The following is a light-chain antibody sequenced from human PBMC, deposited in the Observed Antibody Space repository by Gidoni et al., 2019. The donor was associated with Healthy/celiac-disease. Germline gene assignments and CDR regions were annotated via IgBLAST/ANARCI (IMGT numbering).Light chain of an antibody. CDR3: QQSYSTPRT. CDR2: AAS. CDR1: QSISSY. V-gene: IGKV1-39*01. Sequence: DIQMTQSPSSLSASVGDRVTITCRASQSISSYLNWYQQKPGKAPKLLIYAASSLQSGVPSRVSGSGSGTDFTLTISSLQPEDFATYYCQQSYSTPRTVGQXTRLEIK. J-gene: IGKJ5*01.